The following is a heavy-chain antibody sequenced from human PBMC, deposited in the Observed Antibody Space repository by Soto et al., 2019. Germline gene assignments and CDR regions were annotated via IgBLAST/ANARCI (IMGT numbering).Heavy chain of an antibody. CDR1: GGTFSSYA. CDR3: ARDLSYYDSSGGAEYFQH. CDR2: IIPIFGTA. V-gene: IGHV1-69*01. Sequence: SVKVSCEASGGTFSSYAISWVRQAPVQGLEWMGGIIPIFGTANYAQKFQGRVTITADESTSTAYMELSSLRSEDTAVYYCARDLSYYDSSGGAEYFQHWGQGTLVTVSS. D-gene: IGHD3-22*01. J-gene: IGHJ1*01.